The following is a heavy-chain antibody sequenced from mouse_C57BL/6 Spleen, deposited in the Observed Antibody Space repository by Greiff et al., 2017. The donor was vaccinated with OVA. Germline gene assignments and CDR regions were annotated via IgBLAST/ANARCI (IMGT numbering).Heavy chain of an antibody. CDR2: INPGSGGT. V-gene: IGHV1-54*01. D-gene: IGHD1-1*01. J-gene: IGHJ2*01. CDR1: GYAFTNYL. CDR3: ARDGSRDY. Sequence: QVQLKQSGAELVRPGTSVTVSCKASGYAFTNYLIEWVKQRPGQGLEWIGVINPGSGGTNYNEKFKGKATLTADKSSSTAYMQLSSLTSEDSAVYFCARDGSRDYWGQGTTLTVSS.